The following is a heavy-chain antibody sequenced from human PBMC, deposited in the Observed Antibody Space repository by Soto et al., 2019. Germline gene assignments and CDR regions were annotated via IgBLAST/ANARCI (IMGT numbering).Heavy chain of an antibody. CDR1: GFTFDDYA. J-gene: IGHJ4*02. V-gene: IGHV3-9*01. CDR3: AKAGRGYCSGGSCYYFDY. Sequence: DVQLVESGGGLVQPGRSLRLSCAASGFTFDDYAMHWVRQAPGKGLEWVSGISWNSGSIGYADSVKGRFTISRDNAKNSLYLQMNSLRAEDTALYYCAKAGRGYCSGGSCYYFDYWGQGTLVTVSS. CDR2: ISWNSGSI. D-gene: IGHD2-15*01.